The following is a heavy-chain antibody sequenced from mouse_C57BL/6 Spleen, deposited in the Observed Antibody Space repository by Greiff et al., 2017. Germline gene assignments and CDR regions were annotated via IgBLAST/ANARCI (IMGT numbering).Heavy chain of an antibody. CDR3: ARLITTVVATRDY. CDR2: IYPGSGST. Sequence: QVQLQQSGAELVKPGASVKMSCKASGYTFTSYWITWVKQRPGQGLEWIGDIYPGSGSTNYNEKFKSKATLTVDTSSSTAYMQLSSLTSEDSAVYYCARLITTVVATRDYWGQGTTLTVSS. CDR1: GYTFTSYW. J-gene: IGHJ2*01. D-gene: IGHD1-1*01. V-gene: IGHV1-55*01.